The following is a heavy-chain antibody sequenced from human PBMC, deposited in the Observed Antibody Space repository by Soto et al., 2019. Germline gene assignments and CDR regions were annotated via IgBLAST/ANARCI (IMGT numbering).Heavy chain of an antibody. V-gene: IGHV6-1*01. Sequence: PSQTLSLTCAISGDSVSINSAAWNWIRQSPSRGLEWLGRTYYRSKWYNDYAVSVKSRITINPDTSKNQFFLQLNSVTPEDTAVYYCARDRTAADHPEHFDYWGQGTLVTVSS. CDR1: GDSVSINSAA. D-gene: IGHD6-13*01. CDR3: ARDRTAADHPEHFDY. J-gene: IGHJ4*02. CDR2: TYYRSKWYN.